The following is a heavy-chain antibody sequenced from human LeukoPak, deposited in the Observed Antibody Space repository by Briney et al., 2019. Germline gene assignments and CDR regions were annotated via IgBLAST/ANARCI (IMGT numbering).Heavy chain of an antibody. CDR1: GGSISSYY. Sequence: SETLSLTCTVSGGSISSYYWSWIRQPPGKGLEWIGYIYYSGSTNYNPSLKSRVTLSVDTSKNQFSLKLSSVTAADTAVYYCARDYYYDSSGYSDAFDIWGQGTMVTVSS. J-gene: IGHJ3*02. CDR2: IYYSGST. D-gene: IGHD3-22*01. CDR3: ARDYYYDSSGYSDAFDI. V-gene: IGHV4-59*01.